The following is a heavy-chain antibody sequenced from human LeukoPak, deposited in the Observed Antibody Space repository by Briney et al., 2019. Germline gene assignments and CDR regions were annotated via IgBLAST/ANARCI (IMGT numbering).Heavy chain of an antibody. V-gene: IGHV3-49*04. J-gene: IGHJ4*02. Sequence: GGSLRLSCTASGFTFGDYAMSWVRQAPGKGLEWVGFIRSKAYGGTTEYAASVRGRFTISRDDSKSIAYLQMNSLKTEDTAVYYCIILVVRGSAYFDYWGQGTLVTVSS. D-gene: IGHD2-8*02. CDR2: IRSKAYGGTT. CDR3: IILVVRGSAYFDY. CDR1: GFTFGDYA.